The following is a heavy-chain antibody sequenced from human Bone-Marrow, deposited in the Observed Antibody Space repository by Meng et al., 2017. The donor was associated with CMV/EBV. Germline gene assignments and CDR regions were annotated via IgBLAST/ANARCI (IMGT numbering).Heavy chain of an antibody. V-gene: IGHV3-21*01. D-gene: IGHD3-16*01. J-gene: IGHJ4*02. CDR1: GFTFSSYS. CDR2: ISSSSSYI. Sequence: GESLKISCAASGFTFSSYSMNWVRQAPGKGLEWVSSISSSSSYIYYADSVKGRFTISRDNAKNSLYLQMNSLRAEDTAVYYCARVGLSYYFDYWGQGTLVTVSS. CDR3: ARVGLSYYFDY.